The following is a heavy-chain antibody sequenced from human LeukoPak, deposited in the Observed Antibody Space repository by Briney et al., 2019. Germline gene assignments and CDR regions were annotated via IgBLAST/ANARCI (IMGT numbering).Heavy chain of an antibody. J-gene: IGHJ4*02. CDR1: GYTFTTYA. Sequence: GASVKVSCKASGYTFTTYAMHWVRQALGQRLEWMGWSNAGNDNTKYSEEFQGRVTITRDTSANTVYMELGSLRSEDMAVYYCARGGRNSYGLDYWGQGTLVTVSS. CDR3: ARGGRNSYGLDY. D-gene: IGHD5-18*01. V-gene: IGHV1-3*02. CDR2: SNAGNDNT.